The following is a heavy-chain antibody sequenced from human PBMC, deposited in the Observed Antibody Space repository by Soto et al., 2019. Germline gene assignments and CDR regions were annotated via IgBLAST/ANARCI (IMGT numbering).Heavy chain of an antibody. CDR3: ARGGIKGFYYFDY. CDR2: IYHSGSP. V-gene: IGHV4-4*02. D-gene: IGHD3-10*01. J-gene: IGHJ4*02. CDR1: GGSISSSNW. Sequence: QVQLQESGPGLVKPSGTLSLTCAVSGGSISSSNWWSWVRQPPGKGLEWIGEIYHSGSPNYNPSLKSRVTLSVDKSKNQFSLKLSSVTAADTAVYYCARGGIKGFYYFDYWGQGTLVTVSS.